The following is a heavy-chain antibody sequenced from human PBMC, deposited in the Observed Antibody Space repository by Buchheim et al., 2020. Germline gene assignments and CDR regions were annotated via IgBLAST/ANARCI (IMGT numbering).Heavy chain of an antibody. CDR1: GFTFSSYS. Sequence: EVQLVESGGGLVQPGGSLRLSCAASGFTFSSYSMNWVRQTPGKGLEWVSYISSSSSTIYYADSVKGRFTISRDNAKNSLYLQMNSLRAEDTAVYYCARERSGTYYYDSSGYGFDYWGQGTL. V-gene: IGHV3-48*01. CDR2: ISSSSSTI. D-gene: IGHD3-22*01. CDR3: ARERSGTYYYDSSGYGFDY. J-gene: IGHJ4*02.